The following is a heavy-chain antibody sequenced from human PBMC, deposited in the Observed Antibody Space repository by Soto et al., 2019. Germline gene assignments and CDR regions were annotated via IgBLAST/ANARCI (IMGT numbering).Heavy chain of an antibody. V-gene: IGHV4-59*01. CDR3: ARTIAVAGTGNFDY. CDR2: IYYSGST. CDR1: GGSISSYY. J-gene: IGHJ4*02. Sequence: PSETLSLTCTVSGGSISSYYWSWIRQPPGKGLEWIGYIYYSGSTNYNPSLKSRVTISVDTSKNQFSLKLSSVTAADTAVYYCARTIAVAGTGNFDYWGQGTLVTVSS. D-gene: IGHD6-19*01.